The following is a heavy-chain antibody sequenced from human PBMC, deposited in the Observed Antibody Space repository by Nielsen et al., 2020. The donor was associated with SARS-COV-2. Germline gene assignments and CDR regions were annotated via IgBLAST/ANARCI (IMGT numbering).Heavy chain of an antibody. Sequence: ASVKVSCKASGYTFTSYGISWVRQAPGQGLEWMGRINPNSGGTNYAQKFQGRVTMTRDTSISTAYMELSRLRSDDTVVYYCARGSITYSSSWPYFDYWGQGTPVTVSS. CDR3: ARGSITYSSSWPYFDY. CDR1: GYTFTSYG. J-gene: IGHJ4*02. D-gene: IGHD6-13*01. V-gene: IGHV1-2*05. CDR2: INPNSGGT.